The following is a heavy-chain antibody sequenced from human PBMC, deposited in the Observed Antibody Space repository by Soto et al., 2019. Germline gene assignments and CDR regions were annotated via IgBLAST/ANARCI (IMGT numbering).Heavy chain of an antibody. CDR1: GDSMTNRYYY. CDR2: IFHSGRT. CDR3: ARPRSMVGAIDY. V-gene: IGHV4-30-4*08. Sequence: SETLSLTCTVSGDSMTNRYYYWSWVRRNPGKGLEWIGHIFHSGRTHFNPSLKSRVTISVDTSKNQFSLKLSSVTAADTAVYYCARPRSMVGAIDYWGQGTLVTVSS. J-gene: IGHJ4*02. D-gene: IGHD2-8*01.